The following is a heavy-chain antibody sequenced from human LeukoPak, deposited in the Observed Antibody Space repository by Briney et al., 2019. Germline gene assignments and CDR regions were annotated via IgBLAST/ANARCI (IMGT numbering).Heavy chain of an antibody. V-gene: IGHV4-39*01. D-gene: IGHD6-13*01. Sequence: SETLSLTCTVSVGSISSSSYYWGWIRQPPGKGLEWIGSIYYSGSTYYNPSLKSRVTISVDTSKNQFSLKLSSVTAADTAVYYCARLTTAAGSTFDYWGQGTLVTVSS. J-gene: IGHJ4*02. CDR1: VGSISSSSYY. CDR2: IYYSGST. CDR3: ARLTTAAGSTFDY.